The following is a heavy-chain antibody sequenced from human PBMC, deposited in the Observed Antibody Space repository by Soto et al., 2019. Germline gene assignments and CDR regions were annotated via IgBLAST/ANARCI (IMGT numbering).Heavy chain of an antibody. Sequence: GGSLRLSCVASGLTVNDNYMSWVRQAPGKGLEWVSAISGSGGSTYYADSVKGRFTISRDNSKNTLYLQMNSLRAEDTAVYYCMKTYVEPYWGQGTLVTVSS. CDR3: MKTYVEPY. J-gene: IGHJ4*02. D-gene: IGHD3-16*01. V-gene: IGHV3-23*01. CDR2: ISGSGGST. CDR1: GLTVNDNY.